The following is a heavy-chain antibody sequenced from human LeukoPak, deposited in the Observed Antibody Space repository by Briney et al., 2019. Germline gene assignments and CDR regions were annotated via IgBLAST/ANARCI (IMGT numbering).Heavy chain of an antibody. V-gene: IGHV3-30-3*01. CDR3: ARGIDEGYRTSYYFDY. CDR1: GFTFSSYA. D-gene: IGHD1/OR15-1a*01. CDR2: ISYDGSNK. J-gene: IGHJ4*02. Sequence: GGSLRLSCAASGFTFSSYAMHWVRQAPGKGLEWVAVISYDGSNKYYADSVKGRFTISRDNSKNTLYLQMNSLRAEDTAVYYCARGIDEGYRTSYYFDYWGQGTLVTVSS.